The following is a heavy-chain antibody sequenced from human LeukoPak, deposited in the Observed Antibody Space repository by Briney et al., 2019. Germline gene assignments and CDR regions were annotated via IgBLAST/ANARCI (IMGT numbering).Heavy chain of an antibody. CDR3: AMQSKGYTYGYNY. CDR2: IYYTGTT. D-gene: IGHD5-18*01. J-gene: IGHJ4*02. CDR1: GGSISSYY. Sequence: SETLSLTCTVSGGSISSYYWSWIRQPPGKGLEWIGFIYYTGTTSYNPSLKSRVTISVDTSKNQFSLRLTSVTAADTALYYCAMQSKGYTYGYNYWGQGTLVTVSS. V-gene: IGHV4-59*08.